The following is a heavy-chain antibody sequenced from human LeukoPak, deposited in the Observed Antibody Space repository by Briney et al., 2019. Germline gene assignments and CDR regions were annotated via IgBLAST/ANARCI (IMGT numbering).Heavy chain of an antibody. CDR3: AHELQLAGDYYYMDV. J-gene: IGHJ6*03. CDR1: GGTFSSYA. Sequence: GASVKVSCKASGGTFSSYAISWVRQAPGQGLEWMGGIIPIFGTANYAQKFQGRVTTTTDESTSTAYMELSSLRSEDTAVYYCAHELQLAGDYYYMDVWGKGTTVTVSS. V-gene: IGHV1-69*05. D-gene: IGHD5-18*01. CDR2: IIPIFGTA.